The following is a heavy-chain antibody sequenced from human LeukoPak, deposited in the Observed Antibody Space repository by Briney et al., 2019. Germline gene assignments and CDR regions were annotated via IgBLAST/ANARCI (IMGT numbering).Heavy chain of an antibody. J-gene: IGHJ5*02. Sequence: KPSETLSLTCAVYGGSLSGYYWSWIRQPPGKGLEWIGEINHSGSTNYNPSLKSRVTISVDTSKNQFSLKLSSVTAADTAVYYCATGGVRGVITNWFDPWGQGTLVTVSS. V-gene: IGHV4-34*01. CDR2: INHSGST. CDR3: ATGGVRGVITNWFDP. D-gene: IGHD3-10*01. CDR1: GGSLSGYY.